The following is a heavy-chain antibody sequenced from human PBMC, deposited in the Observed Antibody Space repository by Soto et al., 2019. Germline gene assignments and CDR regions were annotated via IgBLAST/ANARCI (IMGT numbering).Heavy chain of an antibody. V-gene: IGHV3-30-3*01. CDR2: ISYDGSNK. CDR1: GFTFSSYA. D-gene: IGHD6-13*01. CDR3: ARESFLAAAGTSPNWFDP. J-gene: IGHJ5*02. Sequence: GGSLRLSCAASGFTFSSYAMHWVRQAPGKGLEWVAVISYDGSNKYYADSVKGRFTISRDNSKNTLYLQMNSLRAEDTAVYYCARESFLAAAGTSPNWFDPWGQGTLVTVS.